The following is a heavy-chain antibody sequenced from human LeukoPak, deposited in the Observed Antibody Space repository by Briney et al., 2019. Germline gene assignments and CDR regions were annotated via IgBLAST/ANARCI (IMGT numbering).Heavy chain of an antibody. V-gene: IGHV7-4-1*02. J-gene: IGHJ4*02. Sequence: ASVKVSCKASGYTFTSYAMNWVRQAPGQGLEWTGWINMYTANPAYAQGFTERFVFSLDTSVTTAYLQISNLKTEDTAVYYCARHDNDDDFDYWGQGTLVTVSS. CDR3: ARHDNDDDFDY. D-gene: IGHD3-16*01. CDR2: INMYTANP. CDR1: GYTFTSYA.